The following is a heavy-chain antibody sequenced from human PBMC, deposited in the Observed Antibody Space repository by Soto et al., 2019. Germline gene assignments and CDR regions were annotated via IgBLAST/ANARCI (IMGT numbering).Heavy chain of an antibody. CDR3: ARDYDYVWGSYRHCPIF. CDR2: ISAYNGDT. Sequence: QVQVVQSGAEVKRPGASVKVSCKTSGYTFTSYGITWVRQATGQGIEWMGWISAYNGDTDYAQKVQGRVTMTTDTSTSTAYMELRSLRSDDTAVYYCARDYDYVWGSYRHCPIFWGQGTLVTVS. D-gene: IGHD3-16*02. V-gene: IGHV1-18*01. J-gene: IGHJ4*02. CDR1: GYTFTSYG.